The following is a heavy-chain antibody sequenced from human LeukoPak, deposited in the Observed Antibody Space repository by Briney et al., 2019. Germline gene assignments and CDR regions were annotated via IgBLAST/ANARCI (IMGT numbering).Heavy chain of an antibody. CDR2: IYYSGST. CDR1: GGSISSSSYY. CDR3: AGQRAGCFDY. V-gene: IGHV4-39*01. J-gene: IGHJ4*02. D-gene: IGHD6-25*01. Sequence: PSETLSLTCTVSGGSISSSSYYWGWIRQPPGKGLGWIGSIYYSGSTYYNPSLKSRVTISVDTSKNQFSLKLSSVTAADTAVYYCAGQRAGCFDYWGQGTLVTVSS.